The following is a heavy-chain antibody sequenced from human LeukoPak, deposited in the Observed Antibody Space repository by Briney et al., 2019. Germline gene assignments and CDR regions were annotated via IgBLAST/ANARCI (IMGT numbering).Heavy chain of an antibody. Sequence: GGSLRLSCAASGFTFGDYALSWVRQAPGKGLEWVSSISSSSSYIYYADSVKGRFTISRDNAKNSLYLQMNSLRAEDTAVYYCARGGPDYYDSSGYYYDYWGQGTLVTVSS. CDR2: ISSSSSYI. CDR3: ARGGPDYYDSSGYYYDY. CDR1: GFTFGDYA. D-gene: IGHD3-22*01. V-gene: IGHV3-21*01. J-gene: IGHJ4*02.